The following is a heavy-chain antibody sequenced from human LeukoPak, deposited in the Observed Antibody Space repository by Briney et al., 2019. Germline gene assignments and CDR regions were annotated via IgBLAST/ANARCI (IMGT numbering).Heavy chain of an antibody. D-gene: IGHD5-18*01. J-gene: IGHJ6*03. CDR3: ARGLSDTAMATYYYYYYMDV. Sequence: ASVKVSCKASGYTFTSYDINWVRQATGQGLEWMGRMNPNSGNTGYAQKFQGRVTMTRNTSISTAYMELSSLRSEDTAVYYCARGLSDTAMATYYYYYYMDVWGKGTTVTVSS. CDR1: GYTFTSYD. CDR2: MNPNSGNT. V-gene: IGHV1-8*01.